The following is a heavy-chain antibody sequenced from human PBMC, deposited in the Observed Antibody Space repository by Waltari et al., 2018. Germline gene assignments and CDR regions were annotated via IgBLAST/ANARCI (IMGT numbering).Heavy chain of an antibody. J-gene: IGHJ4*02. CDR1: GHSFTKYW. D-gene: IGHD2-2*02. CDR2: IYPEDSDT. Sequence: EVQLVQSGAEVKKPGESLKISCKDSGHSFTKYWVAWVRQLPGKGLEWMGIIYPEDSDTRYSPSFQGKVTISADKSISTAYLRWSSLKASDTAIYYCAKYPNGDFAFDYWGQGTLVSVSS. CDR3: AKYPNGDFAFDY. V-gene: IGHV5-51*01.